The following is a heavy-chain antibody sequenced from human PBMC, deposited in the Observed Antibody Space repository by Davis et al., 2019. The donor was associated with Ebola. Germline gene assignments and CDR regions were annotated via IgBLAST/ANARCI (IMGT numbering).Heavy chain of an antibody. J-gene: IGHJ5*02. V-gene: IGHV1-3*01. Sequence: AASVKVSCKASGYTFTRYAMHWVRQAPGQRLEWMGWINAGNGNTKYSQKLQGRVTMTTDTSTSTAYMELRSLRSDDTAVYYCASAKPPKLWFDPWGQGTLVTVSS. CDR2: INAGNGNT. CDR3: ASAKPPKLWFDP. D-gene: IGHD1-1*01. CDR1: GYTFTRYA.